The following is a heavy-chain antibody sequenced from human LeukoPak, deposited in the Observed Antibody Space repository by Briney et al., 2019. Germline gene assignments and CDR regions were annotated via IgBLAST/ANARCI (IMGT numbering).Heavy chain of an antibody. J-gene: IGHJ6*02. V-gene: IGHV1-18*01. D-gene: IGHD1-26*01. Sequence: GASVKVSCKASGYTFTSYGISWVRQAPGQGLEWMGWISAYNGNTNYAQKLQGRVTMTTDTSTSTAYMELRSLRSDDTAVYYCARGRENLDYYYYGMDVWGQGTTVNVSS. CDR2: ISAYNGNT. CDR1: GYTFTSYG. CDR3: ARGRENLDYYYYGMDV.